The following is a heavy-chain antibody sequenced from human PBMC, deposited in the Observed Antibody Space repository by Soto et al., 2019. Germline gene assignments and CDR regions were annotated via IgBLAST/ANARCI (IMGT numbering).Heavy chain of an antibody. CDR3: ASGGPHYYYYMDV. V-gene: IGHV3-30*03. J-gene: IGHJ6*03. CDR1: GFTFSSYG. Sequence: PGGSLRLSCAASGFTFSSYGMHWVRQAPGKGLEWVAVISYDGSNEYYADSVKGRFTISRDNAKNTMYLQMNSLRAEDTAVYYCASGGPHYYYYMDVWGKGTTVTVSS. CDR2: ISYDGSNE.